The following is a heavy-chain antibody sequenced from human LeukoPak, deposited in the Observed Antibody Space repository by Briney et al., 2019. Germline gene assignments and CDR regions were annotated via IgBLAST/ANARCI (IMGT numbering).Heavy chain of an antibody. D-gene: IGHD6-13*01. V-gene: IGHV3-30-3*01. CDR3: AKVTSAGYSSSYSLYFDY. CDR1: GFTFSSYA. CDR2: ISYDGSNK. Sequence: GRSLRLSCAASGFTFSSYAMHWVRQAPGKGLEWVAVISYDGSNKYYADSVKGRFTISRDNSKNTLYLQMNSLRAEDTAVYYCAKVTSAGYSSSYSLYFDYWGQGTLVTVSS. J-gene: IGHJ4*02.